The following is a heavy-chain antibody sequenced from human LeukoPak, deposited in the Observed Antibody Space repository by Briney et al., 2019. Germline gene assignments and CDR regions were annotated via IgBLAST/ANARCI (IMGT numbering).Heavy chain of an antibody. D-gene: IGHD3-3*01. V-gene: IGHV1-8*01. CDR1: GYTFTSYD. Sequence: ASVKVSCKASGYTFTSYDINWVRQATGQGLEWMGWMNPNSGNTGYAQKFQGRVTMTRNTSISTAYMELSSLRSEDTAVYYCARGVGTIFGVVISENWFDPWGQGTLVTVSS. CDR3: ARGVGTIFGVVISENWFDP. J-gene: IGHJ5*02. CDR2: MNPNSGNT.